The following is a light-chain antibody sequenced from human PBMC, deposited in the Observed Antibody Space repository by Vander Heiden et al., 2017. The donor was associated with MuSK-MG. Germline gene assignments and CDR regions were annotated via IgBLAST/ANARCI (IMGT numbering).Light chain of an antibody. CDR3: QQSDSTPWT. V-gene: IGKV1-39*01. Sequence: DIQLTQSPSSLSASVGDRVTITCRSSQSVSSYLSWFQQKPGKAPKLLIFTASSLQSGVPLRFSGRGSGTDFTLTISGLRPEDFATYYCQQSDSTPWTFGQGTKVEIK. CDR1: QSVSSY. J-gene: IGKJ1*01. CDR2: TAS.